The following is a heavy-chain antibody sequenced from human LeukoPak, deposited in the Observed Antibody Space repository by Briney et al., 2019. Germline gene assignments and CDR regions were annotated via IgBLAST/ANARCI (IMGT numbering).Heavy chain of an antibody. CDR2: IRGDTGDT. J-gene: IGHJ4*02. Sequence: ASVTVSCKTSGYTLSDYYMHWVRQAPGQGLEWMGWIRGDTGDTDSPQKFQGRVTMTRDTSTNTAYMELSRLTYDNTAMYFCARVRGNSCGYWGQGTLVTVSS. D-gene: IGHD6-13*01. CDR3: ARVRGNSCGY. V-gene: IGHV1-2*02. CDR1: GYTLSDYY.